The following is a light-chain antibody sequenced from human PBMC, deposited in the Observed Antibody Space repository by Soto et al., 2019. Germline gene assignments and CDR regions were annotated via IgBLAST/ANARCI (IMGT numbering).Light chain of an antibody. CDR1: SGHSSYA. V-gene: IGLV4-69*01. Sequence: QLVLTQSPSASASLGASVKLTCTLSSGHSSYAIAWYQQQPETGPRFLMKLKSDGSHKKGDGIPYRFSGSSTGAVRYLTISSHQSEDEADYYCQTWATGVIFGGGTKLTVL. CDR3: QTWATGVI. CDR2: LKSDGSH. J-gene: IGLJ2*01.